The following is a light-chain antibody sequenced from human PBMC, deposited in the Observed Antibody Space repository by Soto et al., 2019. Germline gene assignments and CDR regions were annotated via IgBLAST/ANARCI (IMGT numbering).Light chain of an antibody. CDR1: QSVSNDF. V-gene: IGKV3D-15*01. CDR2: GAS. J-gene: IGKJ3*01. Sequence: EIVLTQSPGILSLSPGERATLSCRASQSVSNDFLAWYQQKPGQAPRLLIYGASTRATDVPDRFSGSGSGTDFTLTISSLQSEDFAVYYCQPYNNWPLFGPGTKVDIK. CDR3: QPYNNWPL.